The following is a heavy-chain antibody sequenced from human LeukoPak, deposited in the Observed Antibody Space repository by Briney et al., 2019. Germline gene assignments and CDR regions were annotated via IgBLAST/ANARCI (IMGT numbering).Heavy chain of an antibody. Sequence: GRSLRLSCAVSGIPFSKYGMHWVRQAPGKGLEGVATIWHDGSPKMYADSAKGRFTISRDDSKNMLYLQMNSLRADDTAEYYCVTHYKWDLLVHAFDFWGQGTRVTVSS. CDR1: GIPFSKYG. V-gene: IGHV3-33*01. D-gene: IGHD1-26*01. CDR2: IWHDGSPK. J-gene: IGHJ3*01. CDR3: VTHYKWDLLVHAFDF.